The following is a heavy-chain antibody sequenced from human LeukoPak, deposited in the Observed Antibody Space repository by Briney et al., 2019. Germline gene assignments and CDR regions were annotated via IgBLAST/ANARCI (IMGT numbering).Heavy chain of an antibody. CDR2: IYYSGST. Sequence: PSETLSLTCTVSGVSISSSSYYWGWIRQPPGKGLEWIGSIYYSGSTYYNPSLKSRVTISVDTSKNQFSLKLSSVTAADTAVYYCARAKPGFGELLFDYWGQGTLVTVSS. D-gene: IGHD3-10*01. V-gene: IGHV4-39*07. CDR1: GVSISSSSYY. CDR3: ARAKPGFGELLFDY. J-gene: IGHJ4*02.